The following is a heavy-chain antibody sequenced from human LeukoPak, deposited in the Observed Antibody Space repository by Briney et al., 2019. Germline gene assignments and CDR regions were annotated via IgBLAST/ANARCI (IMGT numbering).Heavy chain of an antibody. J-gene: IGHJ4*02. Sequence: SGGSLRLSCAASGFTFSSCAMSWVRQAPGKGLEWVSGISVSGGSTAYADSVKGRFTISRDNPRNTLHMQMNSLRAEDTALYYCAIMHPYYDGNGYWVQWGQGTLVTVSS. CDR2: ISVSGGST. V-gene: IGHV3-23*01. D-gene: IGHD3-22*01. CDR3: AIMHPYYDGNGYWVQ. CDR1: GFTFSSCA.